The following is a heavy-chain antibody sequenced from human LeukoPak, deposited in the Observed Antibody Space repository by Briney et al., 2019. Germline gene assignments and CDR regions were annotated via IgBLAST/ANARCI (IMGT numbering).Heavy chain of an antibody. V-gene: IGHV1-18*01. CDR3: ARELGELLPFDP. CDR1: GYTFTSYG. D-gene: IGHD1-26*01. CDR2: ISAYNGNT. Sequence: ASVKVSCKASGYTFTSYGISWVRQSPGQGLEWMGWISAYNGNTNYAQKLQGRVTMTTDTSTSTAYIELRSLRSDDTAVYYCARELGELLPFDPWGQGTLVTVSS. J-gene: IGHJ5*02.